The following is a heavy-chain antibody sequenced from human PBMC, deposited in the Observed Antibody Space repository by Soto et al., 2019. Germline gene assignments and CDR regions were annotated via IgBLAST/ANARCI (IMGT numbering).Heavy chain of an antibody. J-gene: IGHJ4*02. Sequence: ASVKVSCTASGYTFTSYYMHWVRQAPGQGLEWMGIINPSGGSTSYAQKFQGRVTMTRDTSTSTVYMELSSLRSEDTAVYYCARVGSSWYAGDYWGQGTLVTVSS. CDR3: ARVGSSWYAGDY. D-gene: IGHD6-13*01. V-gene: IGHV1-46*01. CDR2: INPSGGST. CDR1: GYTFTSYY.